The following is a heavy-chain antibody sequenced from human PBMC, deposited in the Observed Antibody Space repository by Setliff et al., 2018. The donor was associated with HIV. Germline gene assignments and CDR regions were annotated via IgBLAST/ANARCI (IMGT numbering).Heavy chain of an antibody. CDR3: ATARPRHLVSTNPPYYFDY. CDR2: ISHDGSKK. D-gene: IGHD2-8*02. Sequence: PGGSLRLSCATSGFTFSSYALHWVRQAPGKGLEWVAVISHDGSKKYYADSVKGRFTISRDNSKDTLYLQMNSLRAEDTAVYYCATARPRHLVSTNPPYYFDYWGQGTLVTVSS. CDR1: GFTFSSYA. V-gene: IGHV3-30-3*01. J-gene: IGHJ4*02.